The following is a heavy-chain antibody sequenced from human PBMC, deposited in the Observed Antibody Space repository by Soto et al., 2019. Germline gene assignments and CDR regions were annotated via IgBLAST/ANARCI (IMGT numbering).Heavy chain of an antibody. J-gene: IGHJ4*02. V-gene: IGHV4-59*01. CDR2: IYYSGST. Sequence: PSETLSLTCTVSGGSISSYYWSWIRQPPGKELEWIGYIYYSGSTNYNPSLKSRVTISVDTSKNQFSLKLSSVTAADTAVYYCARGGIYYYDSSGYFDYWGQGTLVTVSS. CDR1: GGSISSYY. CDR3: ARGGIYYYDSSGYFDY. D-gene: IGHD3-22*01.